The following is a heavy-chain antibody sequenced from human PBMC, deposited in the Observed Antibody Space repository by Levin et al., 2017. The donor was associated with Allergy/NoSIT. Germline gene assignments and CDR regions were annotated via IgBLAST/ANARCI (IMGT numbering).Heavy chain of an antibody. J-gene: IGHJ4*02. D-gene: IGHD7-27*01. CDR1: GFTFGDYA. CDR2: INWNRDKI. V-gene: IGHV3-9*01. CDR3: ANGLNWGSPNTFDY. Sequence: SLKISCAASGFTFGDYAMHWVRQAPGKGLEWVSGINWNRDKIGYADSVRARFTISRDNAKKSLYLQMNSLGPEDTALYYCANGLNWGSPNTFDYWGQGTLVTVSS.